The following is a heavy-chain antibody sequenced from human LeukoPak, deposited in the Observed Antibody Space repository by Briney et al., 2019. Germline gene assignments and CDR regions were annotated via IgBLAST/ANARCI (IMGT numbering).Heavy chain of an antibody. Sequence: SETLSLTCTVSGGSISSDSYYWGWIRQPAGKGLEWLGRIDTSGTTNYNPSLKSRVTISLDTSKNQFSLKLSSVTAADTAVYYCARLYRGTGGGSYFDYWGQGTLVTVSS. D-gene: IGHD1-14*01. CDR1: GGSISSDSYY. CDR2: IDTSGTT. J-gene: IGHJ4*02. V-gene: IGHV4-61*02. CDR3: ARLYRGTGGGSYFDY.